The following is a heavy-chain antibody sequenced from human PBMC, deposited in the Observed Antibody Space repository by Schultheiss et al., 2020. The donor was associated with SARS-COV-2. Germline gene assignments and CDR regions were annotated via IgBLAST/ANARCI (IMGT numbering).Heavy chain of an antibody. CDR3: TTGLYYDSSGYLRDY. D-gene: IGHD3-22*01. CDR2: ITRKTDGGTT. V-gene: IGHV3-15*01. CDR1: GFTFSNAW. J-gene: IGHJ4*02. Sequence: GGSLRLSCAASGFTFSNAWMSWVRQAPGKGLEWVGRITRKTDGGTTDYTAPVKGRFTISRDDSKNTLYLQMNSLKTEDTAVYYCTTGLYYDSSGYLRDYWGQGSLVTVSS.